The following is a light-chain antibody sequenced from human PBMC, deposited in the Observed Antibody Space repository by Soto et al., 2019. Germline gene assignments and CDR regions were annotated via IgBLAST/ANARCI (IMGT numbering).Light chain of an antibody. Sequence: EIVLTQSPGTLSLSPGERATLSCRASQSVSNSYLAWYQHKPGQAPRLLFSDASTRATGIPDRFSGSGSGTDFTLTISRLEPEDFAVYYCHQYGTSFPYTFGQGTKLEIK. J-gene: IGKJ2*01. CDR2: DAS. CDR3: HQYGTSFPYT. CDR1: QSVSNSY. V-gene: IGKV3-20*01.